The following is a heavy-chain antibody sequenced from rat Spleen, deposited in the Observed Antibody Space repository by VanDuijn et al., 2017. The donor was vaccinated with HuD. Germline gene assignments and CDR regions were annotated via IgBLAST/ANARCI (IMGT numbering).Heavy chain of an antibody. D-gene: IGHD1-12*01. CDR2: ISSGGGNT. J-gene: IGHJ2*01. CDR3: ARDDDIYFFDY. CDR1: GFTFSNYW. V-gene: IGHV5-58*01. Sequence: EVKLVETGGGLVQPGRSLKLSCVASGFTFSNYWMYLIRQAPGKGLEWVAYISSGGGNTYYRDSVEGRFTISRNHAKNTLYLQMDSLRSEETATYHCARDDDIYFFDYWGQGVLVTVSS.